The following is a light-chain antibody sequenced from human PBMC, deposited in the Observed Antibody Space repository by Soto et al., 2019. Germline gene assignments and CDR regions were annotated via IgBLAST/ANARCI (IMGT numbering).Light chain of an antibody. J-gene: IGKJ1*01. CDR3: QQYGSSGT. V-gene: IGKV3-20*01. CDR2: GAS. Sequence: DIVLTQSPGTLSLSPGDRATLSCRASQNINSNYLAWYQQKPGQSPRLLIYGASSRATGIPDRFSGSGSGTDFTLTISRLEPEDFAVYYCQQYGSSGTFGQGTKVDIK. CDR1: QNINSNY.